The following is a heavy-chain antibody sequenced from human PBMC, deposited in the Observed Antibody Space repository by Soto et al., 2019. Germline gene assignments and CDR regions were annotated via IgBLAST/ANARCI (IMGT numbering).Heavy chain of an antibody. Sequence: PXEYLTIYFTGFGYSFTSYWISSVRQMPGKDVEWMGRIDPSDSYTNYSPSFQGHVTISADKSISTAYLQWSRLKGSDTAMYYCARGLYCRSTSCCSPAFDIWGQGTTVTVSS. CDR2: IDPSDSYT. CDR1: GYSFTSYW. V-gene: IGHV5-10-1*01. CDR3: ARGLYCRSTSCCSPAFDI. J-gene: IGHJ3*02. D-gene: IGHD2-2*01.